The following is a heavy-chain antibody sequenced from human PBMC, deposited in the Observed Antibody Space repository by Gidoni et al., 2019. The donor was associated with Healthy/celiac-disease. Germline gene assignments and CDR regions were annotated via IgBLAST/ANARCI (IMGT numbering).Heavy chain of an antibody. CDR1: GCTCSSYG. D-gene: IGHD6-13*01. Sequence: QVQLVESGGGVVQPGRFVRLPCAASGCTCSSYGMHWVRQAPGKGLGWVAVISYDESNKYYADSVKGRFTISRDNSKNTLYLQMNILRAEDTAVYYCAKGAAGTYYYYYYGMDVWGQGTTVTVSS. CDR2: ISYDESNK. CDR3: AKGAAGTYYYYYYGMDV. J-gene: IGHJ6*02. V-gene: IGHV3-30*18.